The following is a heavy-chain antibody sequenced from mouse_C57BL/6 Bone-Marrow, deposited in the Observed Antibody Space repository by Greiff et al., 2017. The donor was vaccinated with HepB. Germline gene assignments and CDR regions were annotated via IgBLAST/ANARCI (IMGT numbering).Heavy chain of an antibody. CDR1: GYTFTSYW. V-gene: IGHV1-50*01. CDR3: ARIVY. Sequence: QVQLQQPGAELVKPGASVKLSCKASGYTFTSYWMQWVKQRPGQGLEWIGEIDPSDSYTNYNQKFKGKATLTVDTSSSTAYMQLSSLTSEDSAVYYCARIVYWGQGTLVTVSA. CDR2: IDPSDSYT. J-gene: IGHJ3*01.